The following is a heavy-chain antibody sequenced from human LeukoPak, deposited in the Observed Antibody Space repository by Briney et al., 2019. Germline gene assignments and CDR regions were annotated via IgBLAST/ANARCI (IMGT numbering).Heavy chain of an antibody. CDR1: GYTFTDYY. Sequence: GASVKVSCKASGYTFTDYYMHWVQQAPGKGLEWMGRVDPEDGETIYAEKFQGRVTITADTSTDTAYMELSSLRSEDTAVYYCATEGIVVVPAASQDAFDIWGQGTMVTVSS. V-gene: IGHV1-69-2*01. CDR3: ATEGIVVVPAASQDAFDI. J-gene: IGHJ3*02. D-gene: IGHD2-2*01. CDR2: VDPEDGET.